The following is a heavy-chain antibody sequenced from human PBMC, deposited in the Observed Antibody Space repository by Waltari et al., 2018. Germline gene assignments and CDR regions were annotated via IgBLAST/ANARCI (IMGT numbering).Heavy chain of an antibody. V-gene: IGHV4-39*01. CDR2: ISYSGIT. CDR1: GGSISSSGSY. CDR3: ARFSKSANWIDP. J-gene: IGHJ5*02. D-gene: IGHD3-3*02. Sequence: QLQLQESGPGLVKPSETLSLTCTVSGGSISSSGSYWGWIRQPPGKGLEWIGSISYSGITYYNTSRMSRVTISFDTSKNQFSLKLTSVIAAETAVFYCARFSKSANWIDPWGQGTLVTVSS.